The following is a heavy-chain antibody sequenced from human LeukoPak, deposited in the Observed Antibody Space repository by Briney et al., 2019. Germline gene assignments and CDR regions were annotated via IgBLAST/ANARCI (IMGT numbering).Heavy chain of an antibody. CDR2: IYSGGST. CDR1: GFTVSSNY. J-gene: IGHJ4*02. D-gene: IGHD6-6*01. CDR3: ASGGEYSSSWVRYYFDY. V-gene: IGHV3-53*04. Sequence: GGSLRLSRAASGFTVSSNYMSWVRQAPGKGLEWVSVIYSGGSTYYADSVKGRFTISRHNSKNTLYLQVNSLRAEDTAVYYCASGGEYSSSWVRYYFDYWGQGTLVTVSS.